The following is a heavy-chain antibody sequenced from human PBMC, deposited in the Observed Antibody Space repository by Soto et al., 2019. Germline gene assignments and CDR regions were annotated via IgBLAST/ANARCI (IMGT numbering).Heavy chain of an antibody. V-gene: IGHV2-5*02. CDR1: GFSHSTSGVG. CDR3: AHSYYDFWSGYYLDFDY. D-gene: IGHD3-3*01. J-gene: IGHJ4*02. Sequence: QITLKESGPTLVKPTQTLTLTCTFSGFSHSTSGVGVGWIRQPPGKALEWLALIYWDDDKRYSPSLKSRLTITKDTSKTQVVLTMTNMDPVDTATYYCAHSYYDFWSGYYLDFDYWGQGTLVTVSS. CDR2: IYWDDDK.